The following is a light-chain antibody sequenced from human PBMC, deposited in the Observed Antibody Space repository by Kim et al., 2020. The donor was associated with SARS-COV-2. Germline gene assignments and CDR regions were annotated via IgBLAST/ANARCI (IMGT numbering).Light chain of an antibody. J-gene: IGLJ3*02. CDR1: SNNVGNQG. CDR3: SAWDSSLSSWV. V-gene: IGLV10-54*01. CDR2: RNN. Sequence: QAGLTQPPSMSKGLGQTATLTCTGNSNNVGNQGAAWLQQHQGHPPKLLSYRNNNRPSGISERLSASSSGNTASLTISGLQPEDEADYYCSAWDSSLSSWVFGGGTRLTV.